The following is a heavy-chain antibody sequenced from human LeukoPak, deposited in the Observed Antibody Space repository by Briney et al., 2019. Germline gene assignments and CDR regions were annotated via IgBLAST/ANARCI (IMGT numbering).Heavy chain of an antibody. Sequence: GGSLRLSCAASGFTVSSNYMSWVRQAPGKGLEWVSSISSSSSYIYYADSVKGRFTISRDNAKNSLYLQMNSLRAEDTAVYYCGVVVTAIHIDYWGQGTLVTVSS. CDR3: GVVVTAIHIDY. CDR2: ISSSSSYI. D-gene: IGHD2-21*02. J-gene: IGHJ4*02. CDR1: GFTVSSNY. V-gene: IGHV3-21*01.